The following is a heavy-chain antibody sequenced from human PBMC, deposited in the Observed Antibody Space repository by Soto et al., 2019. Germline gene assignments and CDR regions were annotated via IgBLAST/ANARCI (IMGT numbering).Heavy chain of an antibody. CDR1: GGTFSSYA. Sequence: QVQLVQSGAEVKKPGSSVKVSCKASGGTFSSYAISWVRQAPGQGLEWMGGIIPIFGTANYAQKFQGRVTITADESTSTAYMELSSLRSEDTAMYYCARDREMATISYYYYYGMDVWGQGTTVTVSS. CDR3: ARDREMATISYYYYYGMDV. D-gene: IGHD5-12*01. V-gene: IGHV1-69*01. J-gene: IGHJ6*02. CDR2: IIPIFGTA.